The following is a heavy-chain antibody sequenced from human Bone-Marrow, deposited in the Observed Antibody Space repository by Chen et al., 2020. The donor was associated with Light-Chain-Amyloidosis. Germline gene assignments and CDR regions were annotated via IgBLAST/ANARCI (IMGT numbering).Heavy chain of an antibody. CDR1: GGSISSSSYY. CDR3: ARQKVYSSSWGYFDY. Sequence: QLQLQESGPGLVKPSETLSLTCTVSGGSISSSSYYWGWIRQPPGKGLEWIGSIYYSGSTYYNPSLKSRVTISVDTSKNQFSLKLSSVTAADTAVYYCARQKVYSSSWGYFDYWGQGTLVTVSS. V-gene: IGHV4-39*01. CDR2: IYYSGST. J-gene: IGHJ4*02. D-gene: IGHD6-13*01.